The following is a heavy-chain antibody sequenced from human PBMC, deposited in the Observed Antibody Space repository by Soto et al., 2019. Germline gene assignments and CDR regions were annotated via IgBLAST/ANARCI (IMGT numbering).Heavy chain of an antibody. V-gene: IGHV4-34*01. J-gene: IGHJ4*02. D-gene: IGHD5-12*01. CDR1: GGSLSHYY. CDR3: ARGQEGVVATH. Sequence: QVQLQQWGAGLLKPSETLSLNCAVNGGSLSHYYWSWIRQPPGKGLEWIGEIKGDGSTNYSPSLKSRASISSAPSNNQFSLRLYAVTAADTGVYSCARGQEGVVATHWDQGTLVTVSS. CDR2: IKGDGST.